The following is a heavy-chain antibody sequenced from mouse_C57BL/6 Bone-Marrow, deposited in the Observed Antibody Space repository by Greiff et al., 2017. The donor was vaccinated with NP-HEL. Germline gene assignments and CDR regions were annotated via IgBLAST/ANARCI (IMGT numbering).Heavy chain of an antibody. V-gene: IGHV3-6*01. CDR3: ARGTDY. J-gene: IGHJ4*01. CDR1: GYSITSGYY. CDR2: ISYDGSN. Sequence: EVKLQQSGPGLVKPSQSLSLTCSVTGYSITSGYYWNWIRQFPGNKLEWMGYISYDGSNNYNPSLKNRISITRDTSKNQFFLKLNSVTTEDTATYYCARGTDYWGQGTSVTVSS.